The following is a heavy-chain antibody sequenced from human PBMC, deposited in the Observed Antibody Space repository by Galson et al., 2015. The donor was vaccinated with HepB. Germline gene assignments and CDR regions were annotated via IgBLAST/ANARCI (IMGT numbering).Heavy chain of an antibody. V-gene: IGHV3-49*03. CDR3: AREKSIAARHFDN. D-gene: IGHD6-6*01. J-gene: IGHJ4*02. CDR2: IRSIGYGGAV. Sequence: SLRLSCAGSGFTFGDYALSWFRQAPGKGLEWVGLIRSIGYGGAVEYAASLKGRFTISRDDSKTTAYLRMKSLKTEDTAVYYCAREKSIAARHFDNWGQGTLVTVAS. CDR1: GFTFGDYA.